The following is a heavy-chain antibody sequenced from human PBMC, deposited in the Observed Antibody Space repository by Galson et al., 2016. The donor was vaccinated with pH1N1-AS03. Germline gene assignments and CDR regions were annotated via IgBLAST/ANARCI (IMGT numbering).Heavy chain of an antibody. CDR2: IWYDGSNK. CDR1: GFTFRDYG. J-gene: IGHJ4*02. Sequence: SLRLSCAASGFTFRDYGFHWVRQAPGKGLEWVAVIWYDGSNKNYVDSVKGRFIVSRDNSNDTLYLQMNSLRAEDTAVYYCARDWPNYNVYLDHWGQGILVTVSS. D-gene: IGHD5-24*01. CDR3: ARDWPNYNVYLDH. V-gene: IGHV3-33*01.